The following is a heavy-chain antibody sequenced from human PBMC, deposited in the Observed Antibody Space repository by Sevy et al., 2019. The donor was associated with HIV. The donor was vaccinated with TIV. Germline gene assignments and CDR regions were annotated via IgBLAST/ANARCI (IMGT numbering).Heavy chain of an antibody. Sequence: SETLSLTCTVSGGSISSYYWSWIRQPPGKGLEWIGYIYYSGCTNYNPSLKSRVTISVDTSKNQFSLKLSSVTAADTAVYYCARENYDILTGYYLVDYLGQGTMVTVSS. D-gene: IGHD3-9*01. V-gene: IGHV4-59*01. J-gene: IGHJ4*02. CDR2: IYYSGCT. CDR1: GGSISSYY. CDR3: ARENYDILTGYYLVDY.